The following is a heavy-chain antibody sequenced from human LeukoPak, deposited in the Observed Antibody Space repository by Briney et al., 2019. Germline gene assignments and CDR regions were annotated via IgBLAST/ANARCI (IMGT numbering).Heavy chain of an antibody. V-gene: IGHV4-59*12. CDR2: IYYSGST. Sequence: SETLSLTCTVSGGSINNYYWNWIRQPPGKGLEWIGYIYYSGSTNYNPSLKSRVTISVDTSKNQFSLKLSSVTAADTAVYYCARGFARYYDFWSGYYPSYNWFDPWGQGTLVTVSS. J-gene: IGHJ5*02. D-gene: IGHD3-3*01. CDR3: ARGFARYYDFWSGYYPSYNWFDP. CDR1: GGSINNYY.